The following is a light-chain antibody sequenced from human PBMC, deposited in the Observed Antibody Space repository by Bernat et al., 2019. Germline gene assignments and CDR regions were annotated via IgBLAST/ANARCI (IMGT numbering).Light chain of an antibody. CDR2: INVDGSH. V-gene: IGLV4-69*01. CDR1: SGHINYP. CDR3: QTWGSGLDWV. Sequence: QLLLTQSPSASASLGGSVKLTCTLSSGHINYPIAWHQQQPEKGPRFLMKINVDGSHTKADWIPDPFSGSSSGAGRFLTISSLQSDDEAVYYCQTWGSGLDWVFGGGTKLTVL. J-gene: IGLJ3*02.